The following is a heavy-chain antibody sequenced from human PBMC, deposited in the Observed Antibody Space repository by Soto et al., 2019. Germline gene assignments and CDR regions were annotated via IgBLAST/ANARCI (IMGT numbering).Heavy chain of an antibody. V-gene: IGHV3-23*01. CDR1: GFTFSNYA. CDR2: ISGNGGST. J-gene: IGHJ4*02. D-gene: IGHD2-2*01. Sequence: EVQLLDSGGGLVQPGGSLRLSCAASGFTFSNYAMSWVRQAPGKGLEWVSTISGNGGSTYYADSVKGRFTISRDNSKNMLFLQNNSLRDDDSAVYYCAKRPASIITFDYWGQGTPVTVSS. CDR3: AKRPASIITFDY.